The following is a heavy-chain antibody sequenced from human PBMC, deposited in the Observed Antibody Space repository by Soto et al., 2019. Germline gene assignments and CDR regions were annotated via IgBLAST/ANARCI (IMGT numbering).Heavy chain of an antibody. CDR1: GGSISSSSYY. Sequence: SVTLSLTCTVSGGSISSSSYYWCWIRQPPGKGLEWIGSIYYSGSTYYNPSLKSRVTISVDTSKNQFSLKLSSVTAADTAVYYCARLRGSQNSWFDPWGQGTLVTVSS. V-gene: IGHV4-39*01. CDR3: ARLRGSQNSWFDP. D-gene: IGHD3-10*01. J-gene: IGHJ5*02. CDR2: IYYSGST.